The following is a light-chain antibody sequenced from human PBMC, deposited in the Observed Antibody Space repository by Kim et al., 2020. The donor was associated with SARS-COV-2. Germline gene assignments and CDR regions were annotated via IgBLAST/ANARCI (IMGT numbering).Light chain of an antibody. CDR3: QQRNNWPPLT. CDR2: YAA. J-gene: IGKJ4*01. CDR1: QSSSSY. V-gene: IGKV3-11*01. Sequence: STGERATLYCRASQSSSSYLAWYQQKPVRPPTLLIYYAATSATGIPARFSSSGSGTNFTLTISSLVPGEVAVYYCQQRNNWPPLTFGEGTKVEIK.